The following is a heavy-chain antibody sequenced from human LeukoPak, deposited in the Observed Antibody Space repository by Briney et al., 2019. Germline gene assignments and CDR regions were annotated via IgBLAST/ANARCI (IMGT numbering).Heavy chain of an antibody. CDR3: ARARRGTHAFDI. J-gene: IGHJ3*02. Sequence: PSETLSLTCTVSGGSISSYYWSWIRQPPGKGLEWIGYIYYSGSTNYNPSLKSRVTISVDTSKNQFSLKLSSVTAADTAVYYCARARRGTHAFDIWGQGTMVTVSS. V-gene: IGHV4-59*01. D-gene: IGHD1-26*01. CDR2: IYYSGST. CDR1: GGSISSYY.